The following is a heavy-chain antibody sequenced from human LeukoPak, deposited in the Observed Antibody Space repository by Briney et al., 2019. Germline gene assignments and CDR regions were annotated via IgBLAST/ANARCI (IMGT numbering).Heavy chain of an antibody. CDR1: GGSISSYY. V-gene: IGHV4-59*08. CDR2: IYYSGST. D-gene: IGHD3-3*01. CDR3: AGGGYDFWSGYLIDY. J-gene: IGHJ4*02. Sequence: SETLSLTCTVSGGSISSYYWSWIRQPPGKGLEWIGYIYYSGSTNYNPSLKSRVTISVGTSKNQFSLKLSSVTAADTAVYYCAGGGYDFWSGYLIDYWGQGTLVTVSS.